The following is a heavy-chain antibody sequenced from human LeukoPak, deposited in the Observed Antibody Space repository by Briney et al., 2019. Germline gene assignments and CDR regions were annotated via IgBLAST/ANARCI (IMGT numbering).Heavy chain of an antibody. J-gene: IGHJ4*02. V-gene: IGHV3-30*02. CDR2: IRYDGSNK. D-gene: IGHD3-22*01. Sequence: TGGSLRLSCAASGFTFSSYGMHWVRQAPGKGLEWVAFIRYDGSNKYYADSVKGRFTISRDNSKNTLYLQMNSLRAEDTAVYYCAKAQGTMIVVVDAFDYWGQGTLVTVSS. CDR1: GFTFSSYG. CDR3: AKAQGTMIVVVDAFDY.